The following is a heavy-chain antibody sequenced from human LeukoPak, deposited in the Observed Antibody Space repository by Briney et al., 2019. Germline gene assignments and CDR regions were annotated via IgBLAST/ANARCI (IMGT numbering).Heavy chain of an antibody. D-gene: IGHD4-17*01. Sequence: PGGSLRLSCAASGFTFSSYGMHWVRQAPGKGLEWVAVIWYDGSNKYYADSVKGRFTISRDNSKNTLYLQMNSLRAEDTAVYYCVREGLTTVTAFDYWGQGTLVTVSS. J-gene: IGHJ4*02. CDR1: GFTFSSYG. V-gene: IGHV3-33*01. CDR2: IWYDGSNK. CDR3: VREGLTTVTAFDY.